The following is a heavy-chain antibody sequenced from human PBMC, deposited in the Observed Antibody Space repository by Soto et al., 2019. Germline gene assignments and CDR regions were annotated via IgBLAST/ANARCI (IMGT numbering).Heavy chain of an antibody. CDR1: GFTFSSYS. D-gene: IGHD2-21*02. V-gene: IGHV3-21*01. CDR2: ISSKSSYK. J-gene: IGHJ4*02. CDR3: ARDPLYCGGDCYFDF. Sequence: EVQLVESGGDLVKPGGSLRLSCAASGFTFSSYSMSWVRQAPGKGLEWVSSISSKSSYKYFADSMKDRFTISRDNAKNSLYLQMNSLRVEDTGVYYCARDPLYCGGDCYFDFWGQGTMVTVSS.